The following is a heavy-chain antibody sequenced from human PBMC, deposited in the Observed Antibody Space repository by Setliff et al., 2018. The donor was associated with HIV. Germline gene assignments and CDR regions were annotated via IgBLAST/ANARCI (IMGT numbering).Heavy chain of an antibody. Sequence: SETLSLTCTVSGGSISSYYWSWIRQPPGKGLEWLGHIYSSGSTNYTPSLKSRVTISVDTSKNQFYLKLYSVTAADTAVYYCARAYFGSGIYYWGQGTLVTVSS. V-gene: IGHV4-4*09. J-gene: IGHJ4*02. CDR1: GGSISSYY. D-gene: IGHD3-10*01. CDR3: ARAYFGSGIYY. CDR2: IYSSGST.